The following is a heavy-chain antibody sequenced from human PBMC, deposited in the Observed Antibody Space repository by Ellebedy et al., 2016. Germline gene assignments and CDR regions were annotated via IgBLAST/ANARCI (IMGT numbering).Heavy chain of an antibody. J-gene: IGHJ2*01. CDR2: IIPILGIA. Sequence: SVKVSXXASGGTFSSYAISWVRQAPGQGLEWMGRIIPILGIANYAQKLQGRVTMTTDTSTSTAYMELRSLRSDDTAVYYCARGHQYCSSTSCTYWYFDLWGRGTLVTVSS. CDR3: ARGHQYCSSTSCTYWYFDL. D-gene: IGHD2-2*01. CDR1: GGTFSSYA. V-gene: IGHV1-69*04.